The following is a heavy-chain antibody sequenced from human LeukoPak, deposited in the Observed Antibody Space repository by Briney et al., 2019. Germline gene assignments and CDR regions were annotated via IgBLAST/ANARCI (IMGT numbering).Heavy chain of an antibody. D-gene: IGHD6-19*01. CDR2: INQDGREK. V-gene: IGHV3-7*04. J-gene: IGHJ4*02. CDR1: GFAFSSFW. CDR3: TRGSGWYPDY. Sequence: GGSLRLSCAASGFAFSSFWMSWVRQVPGKGLEWVANINQDGREKNYVDSVKGRFTIFRDNAKNSLYLQMNSLRVENTAVFYCTRGSGWYPDYWGQGTLVTVSS.